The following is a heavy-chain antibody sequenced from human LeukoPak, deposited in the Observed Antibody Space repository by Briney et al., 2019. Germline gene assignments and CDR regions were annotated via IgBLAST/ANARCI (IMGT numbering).Heavy chain of an antibody. V-gene: IGHV4-39*07. CDR3: ARGTYYYDSSGYYSPRTFDY. J-gene: IGHJ4*02. CDR1: GGSISSSSYY. CDR2: IYYSGST. Sequence: SETLSLTCTVSGGSISSSSYYWGWIRQPPGKGLEWIGSIYYSGSTYYNPSLKSRVTISVDTSKNQFSLKLNSVTAADTAVYYCARGTYYYDSSGYYSPRTFDYWGQGTLVTVSS. D-gene: IGHD3-22*01.